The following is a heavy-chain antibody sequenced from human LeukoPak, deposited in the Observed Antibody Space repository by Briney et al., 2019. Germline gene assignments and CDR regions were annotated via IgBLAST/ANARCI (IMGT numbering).Heavy chain of an antibody. CDR2: ISGDGGST. J-gene: IGHJ6*02. V-gene: IGHV3-43*02. CDR1: GFTFDDYA. Sequence: GGSLRLSCAASGFTFDDYAMHWVRQAPGKGLEWVSLISGDGGSTYYADSVKGRFTISRDNSKNSLYLQMNSLRTEDTALYYCAKDIRGYCSSTSCYASYYYYYGMDVWGQGTTVTVSS. D-gene: IGHD2-2*01. CDR3: AKDIRGYCSSTSCYASYYYYYGMDV.